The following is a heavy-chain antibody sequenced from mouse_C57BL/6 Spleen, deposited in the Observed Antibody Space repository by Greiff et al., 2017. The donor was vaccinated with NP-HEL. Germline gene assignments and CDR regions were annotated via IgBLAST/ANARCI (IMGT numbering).Heavy chain of an antibody. CDR3: TRGCMVSDAMDY. V-gene: IGHV5-9-1*02. CDR1: GFTFSSYA. Sequence: EVKLMESGEGLVKPGGSLKLSCAASGFTFSSYAMSWVRQTPEKRLEWVAYISSGGDYIYYADTVQGRFTISRDNARNTLYLQMSSLKSEDTAMYYCTRGCMVSDAMDYWGQGTSVTVSS. CDR2: ISSGGDYI. D-gene: IGHD2-2*01. J-gene: IGHJ4*01.